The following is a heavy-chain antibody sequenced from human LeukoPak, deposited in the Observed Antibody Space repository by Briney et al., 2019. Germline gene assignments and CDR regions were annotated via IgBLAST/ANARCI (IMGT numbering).Heavy chain of an antibody. CDR3: ARGPTRYYFDY. Sequence: SETLSLTCTVSGGSITSYYWSWIQQPPGKGLEYIGYIYYSGRTNYNPSLKSRVTMSVDASKNQFSLNLTSVTAADTAVYYCARGPTRYYFDYWGQGTLVTVSS. CDR1: GGSITSYY. J-gene: IGHJ4*02. V-gene: IGHV4-59*01. D-gene: IGHD4-17*01. CDR2: IYYSGRT.